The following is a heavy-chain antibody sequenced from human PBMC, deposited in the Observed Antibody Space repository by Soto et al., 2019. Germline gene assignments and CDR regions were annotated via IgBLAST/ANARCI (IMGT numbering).Heavy chain of an antibody. CDR1: GGSFSGYY. CDR2: INHSGST. J-gene: IGHJ4*02. D-gene: IGHD6-13*01. V-gene: IGHV4-34*01. Sequence: SETLSLTCAVYGGSFSGYYWSWIRQPPGKGLEWIGEINHSGSTNYNPSLKSRVTISVDTSKNQFSLKLSSVTAADTAVYYCARLRGIAASRFDYWGQGTLVTVSS. CDR3: ARLRGIAASRFDY.